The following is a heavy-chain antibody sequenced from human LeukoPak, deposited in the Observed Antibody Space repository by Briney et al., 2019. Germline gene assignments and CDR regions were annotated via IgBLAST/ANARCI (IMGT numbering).Heavy chain of an antibody. Sequence: SETLSLTCTVSGGSISSYYGSWIRQPPGKGLEWIGYIYYSGSTNYNPSLKSRVTISVDTSKNQFPLKLSSVTAADTAVYYCARGESGSKAVAGLFDYWGQGTLVTVPS. V-gene: IGHV4-59*01. CDR1: GGSISSYY. CDR3: ARGESGSKAVAGLFDY. J-gene: IGHJ4*02. D-gene: IGHD6-19*01. CDR2: IYYSGST.